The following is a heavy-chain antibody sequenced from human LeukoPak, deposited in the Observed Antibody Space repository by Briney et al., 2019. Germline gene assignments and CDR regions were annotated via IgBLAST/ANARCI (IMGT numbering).Heavy chain of an antibody. D-gene: IGHD2-2*02. CDR2: INTNTGNP. CDR3: ARRILGYCSSTSCYISYYYYGMDV. Sequence: ASVKVSCKASGYTFTSYAMNWVRQAPGQGLEWMGWINTNTGNPTYAQGFTGRFVFSLDTSVSTAYLQISSLKAEDTAVYYCARRILGYCSSTSCYISYYYYGMDVWGQGTTVTVSS. CDR1: GYTFTSYA. V-gene: IGHV7-4-1*02. J-gene: IGHJ6*02.